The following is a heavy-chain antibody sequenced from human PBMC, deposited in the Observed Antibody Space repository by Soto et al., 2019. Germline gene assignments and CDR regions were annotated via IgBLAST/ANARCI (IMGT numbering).Heavy chain of an antibody. Sequence: QVQLVQSGAEVKEPGSSVKVSCKASGGTFSSYAISWVRQAPGQGLEWMGGIIPLFRTPDYAQKFQGRGTITADETTSTAYMELSSRRCDETAVYYCARDNDRLQLGGNYYYIMDVWGQGTTIPVSS. CDR1: GGTFSSYA. CDR2: IIPLFRTP. J-gene: IGHJ6*02. CDR3: ARDNDRLQLGGNYYYIMDV. V-gene: IGHV1-69*12. D-gene: IGHD4-4*01.